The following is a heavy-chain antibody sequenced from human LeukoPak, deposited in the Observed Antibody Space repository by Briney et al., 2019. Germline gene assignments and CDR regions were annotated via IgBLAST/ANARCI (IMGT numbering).Heavy chain of an antibody. J-gene: IGHJ4*02. CDR1: GGSISSSSYY. CDR3: ARGCITMIVKTRRGYVDYFDY. V-gene: IGHV4-39*07. CDR2: IYYSGST. Sequence: SETLSLTCTVSGGSISSSSYYWGWIRQPPGKGLEWIGSIYYSGSTYYNPSLKSRVTISVDTSKNQFSLKLSSVAAADTAVYYCARGCITMIVKTRRGYVDYFDYWGQGTLVTVSS. D-gene: IGHD3-22*01.